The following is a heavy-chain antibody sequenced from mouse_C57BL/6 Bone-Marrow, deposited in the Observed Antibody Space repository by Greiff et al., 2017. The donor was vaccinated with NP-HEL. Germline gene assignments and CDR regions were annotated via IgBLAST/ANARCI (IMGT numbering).Heavy chain of an antibody. CDR1: GFNIKDDY. Sequence: EVQLQQSGAELVRPGASVKLSCTVSGFNIKDDYMHWVKQRPEQGLEWIGWIDPENGYTEYASKFQGKATLTADTSSNTAYLQLSSLTSEDTAVYYCTTGGSSPYAMDYWGQGTSVTVSS. CDR2: IDPENGYT. D-gene: IGHD1-1*01. V-gene: IGHV14-4*01. J-gene: IGHJ4*01. CDR3: TTGGSSPYAMDY.